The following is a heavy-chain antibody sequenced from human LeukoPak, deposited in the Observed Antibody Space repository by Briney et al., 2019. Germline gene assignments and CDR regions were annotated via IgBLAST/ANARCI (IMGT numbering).Heavy chain of an antibody. V-gene: IGHV1-2*02. J-gene: IGHJ5*02. CDR3: ARNPVLRYFDWLPNWFDP. Sequence: ASVKVSCKASGYTFTTYYMHWVRQAPGQGLAWMGWINPNSGGTNYAQKFQGRVTMTRDTSISTAYMELSRLRSDDTAVYYCARNPVLRYFDWLPNWFDPWGQGTLVTVSS. CDR2: INPNSGGT. CDR1: GYTFTTYY. D-gene: IGHD3-9*01.